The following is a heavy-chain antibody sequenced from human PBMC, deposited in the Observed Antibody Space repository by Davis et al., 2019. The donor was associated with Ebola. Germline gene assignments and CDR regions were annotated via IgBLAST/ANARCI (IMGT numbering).Heavy chain of an antibody. Sequence: GESLKISCAASGFTFSDYYMTCIRQAPGKGLEWVSYISSSGSTIYYADSVKGRFTISRDNAKNSLYLQMNSLRAEDTAVYYCARHLQGYSSSWLPYYYGMDVWGQGTTVTVSS. D-gene: IGHD6-13*01. J-gene: IGHJ6*02. CDR3: ARHLQGYSSSWLPYYYGMDV. CDR2: ISSSGSTI. V-gene: IGHV3-11*01. CDR1: GFTFSDYY.